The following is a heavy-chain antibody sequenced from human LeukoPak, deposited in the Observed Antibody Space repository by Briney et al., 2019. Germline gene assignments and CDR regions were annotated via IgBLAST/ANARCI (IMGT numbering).Heavy chain of an antibody. D-gene: IGHD3-3*01. CDR3: ARDWTLLRFSEHNGMDV. J-gene: IGHJ6*02. CDR1: GFTFSSYG. CDR2: IWYDGSNK. V-gene: IGHV3-33*01. Sequence: GGSLRLSCAASGFTFSSYGMHWVRQAPGKGLEWVAVIWYDGSNKYYADSVKGRFTISRDNSKNTLYLQMNSLRAEDTAVYYCARDWTLLRFSEHNGMDVWGQGTTVTVSS.